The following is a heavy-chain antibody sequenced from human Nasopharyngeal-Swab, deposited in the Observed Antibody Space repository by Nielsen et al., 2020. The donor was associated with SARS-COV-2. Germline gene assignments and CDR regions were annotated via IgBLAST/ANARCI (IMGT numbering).Heavy chain of an antibody. CDR3: TRDGGYRAAYYGYLDL. CDR1: GFTFSNHA. D-gene: IGHD5-12*01. V-gene: IGHV3-30-3*01. CDR2: LLFDGSDA. J-gene: IGHJ2*01. Sequence: GGSLRLSCAASGFTFSNHAMHWVRQAPGKGLAWVGMLLFDGSDAHYADSVKGRFIISRDNSKNTLYLQMNSLRDEDTAVYYCTRDGGYRAAYYGYLDLWGRGTLLTVSS.